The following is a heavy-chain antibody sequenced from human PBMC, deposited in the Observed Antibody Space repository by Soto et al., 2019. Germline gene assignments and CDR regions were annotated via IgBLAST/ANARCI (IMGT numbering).Heavy chain of an antibody. J-gene: IGHJ4*02. Sequence: QVQLLQSGAEVKKPGASLRVSCKASGYTFSGYYIHWVRQARGQGLEWMGCINPASGATKYAQKFRGRVTLTRVTSISTAYMELSNLRSDDTATYYCARVRGEVGSGWLYDHWGRGTLITVS. CDR2: INPASGAT. V-gene: IGHV1-2*02. CDR1: GYTFSGYY. D-gene: IGHD6-19*01. CDR3: ARVRGEVGSGWLYDH.